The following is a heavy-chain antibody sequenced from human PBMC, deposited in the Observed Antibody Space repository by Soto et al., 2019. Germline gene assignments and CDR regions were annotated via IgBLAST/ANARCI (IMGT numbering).Heavy chain of an antibody. CDR2: IHYSGTT. D-gene: IGHD2-8*01. CDR1: GTSISSYY. V-gene: IGHV4-59*01. Sequence: TLSLTCTVSGTSISSYYWSWIRQPPGKGLEWIANIHYSGTTNYNPSLASRVTLSGDTSKNQFSLKMTSVTAADRAMYFCARYNSYAIDYWGRGTLVTVSS. CDR3: ARYNSYAIDY. J-gene: IGHJ4*02.